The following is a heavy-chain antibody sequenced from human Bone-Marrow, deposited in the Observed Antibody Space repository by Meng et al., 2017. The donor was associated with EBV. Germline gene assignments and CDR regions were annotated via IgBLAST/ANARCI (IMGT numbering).Heavy chain of an antibody. CDR3: AKDLSGRFDP. Sequence: EVQLVESGGGLVQQGXSLRLSCAASGFTFSSYAMSWVRQAPGKGLEWVSAISGSGGSTYYADSVKGRFTISRDNSKNTLYLQMNSLKVEDTAVYYCAKDLSGRFDPWGQGTLVTVSS. J-gene: IGHJ5*02. V-gene: IGHV3-23*04. D-gene: IGHD1-14*01. CDR2: ISGSGGST. CDR1: GFTFSSYA.